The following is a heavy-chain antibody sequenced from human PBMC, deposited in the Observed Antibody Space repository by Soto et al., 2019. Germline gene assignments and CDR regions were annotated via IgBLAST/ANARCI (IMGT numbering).Heavy chain of an antibody. CDR2: ISFDGSNK. Sequence: GGSLRLSCAAAGFPISSYGMHWVSQAPGKGLEWVTVISFDGSNKYYADSVKGRFTISRDNSRNTLDLQMNSLRAEDTAVYYCAKEYTVRRSPLLDWGQGTLVTVPQ. CDR1: GFPISSYG. D-gene: IGHD4-4*01. J-gene: IGHJ4*02. CDR3: AKEYTVRRSPLLD. V-gene: IGHV3-30*18.